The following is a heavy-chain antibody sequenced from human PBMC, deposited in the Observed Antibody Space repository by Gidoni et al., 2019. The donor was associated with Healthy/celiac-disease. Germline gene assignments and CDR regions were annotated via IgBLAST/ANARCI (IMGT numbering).Heavy chain of an antibody. Sequence: QVTLKESGPVLVKPTETLTLTCTVPGFSLSNARMGVSWLRQPPGKALEWLANIFSNDEKSYSTSLKSRLTISKDTAKCQVVLNMNNIDPGDKDTYYCALTEGSGWFDPWGQGTLVTVSS. D-gene: IGHD3-3*01. CDR2: IFSNDEK. CDR3: ALTEGSGWFDP. J-gene: IGHJ5*02. CDR1: GFSLSNARMG. V-gene: IGHV2-26*01.